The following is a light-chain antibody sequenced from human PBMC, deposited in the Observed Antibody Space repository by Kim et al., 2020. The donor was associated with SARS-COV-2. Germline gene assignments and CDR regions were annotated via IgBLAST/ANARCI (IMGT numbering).Light chain of an antibody. Sequence: SYELTQPPSVSVAPGKTARITCGGNNIGSKSVHWYQQKPGQAPVLVIYYDSDRPSGIPERFSVSNSGNTATLTISRVEAGDEADYYCQVWDRSSDHRVFG. J-gene: IGLJ3*02. CDR2: YDS. V-gene: IGLV3-21*01. CDR3: QVWDRSSDHRV. CDR1: NIGSKS.